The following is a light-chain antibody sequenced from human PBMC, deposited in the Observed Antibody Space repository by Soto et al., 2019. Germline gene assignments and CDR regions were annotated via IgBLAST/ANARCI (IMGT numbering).Light chain of an antibody. CDR2: EVS. V-gene: IGLV2-14*01. J-gene: IGLJ3*02. CDR1: SSDIGNYNY. CDR3: CSYSSSSTTPWV. Sequence: QSALTQPASVSGPPGQSITISCIGSSSDIGNYNYVSWYQQHPGKAPKVMIYEVSSRPSGVSHRFSGSKSGNTASLTISGLQAEDEADYYCCSYSSSSTTPWVFGGGTQLTVL.